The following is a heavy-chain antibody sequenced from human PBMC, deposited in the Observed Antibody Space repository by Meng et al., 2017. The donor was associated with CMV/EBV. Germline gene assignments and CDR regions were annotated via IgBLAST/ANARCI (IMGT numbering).Heavy chain of an antibody. Sequence: SETLSLTCTASGGSISSYYWSWIRQPPGKGLEWIGYIYHSGNTNYNPSLKSRVTISVDTSKNQFSLKLSSMTAADTAVYYCARNKARSTSSWYHFDYWGQGTLVTVSS. CDR1: GGSISSYY. D-gene: IGHD6-13*01. J-gene: IGHJ4*02. V-gene: IGHV4-59*01. CDR3: ARNKARSTSSWYHFDY. CDR2: IYHSGNT.